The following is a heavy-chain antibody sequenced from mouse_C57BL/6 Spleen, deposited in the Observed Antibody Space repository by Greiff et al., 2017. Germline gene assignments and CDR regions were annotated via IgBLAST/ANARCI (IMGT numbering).Heavy chain of an antibody. V-gene: IGHV1-64*01. CDR2: IHPNSGST. CDR3: ARSWYYAMDY. CDR1: GYTFTSYW. J-gene: IGHJ4*01. Sequence: QVQLQQPGAELVKPGASVKLSCKASGYTFTSYWMPWVKQRPGQGLEWIGMIHPNSGSTNYNEKFKSKATLTVDKSSSTAYMQLSSLTSEDSAVYYCARSWYYAMDYWGQGTSVTVSS.